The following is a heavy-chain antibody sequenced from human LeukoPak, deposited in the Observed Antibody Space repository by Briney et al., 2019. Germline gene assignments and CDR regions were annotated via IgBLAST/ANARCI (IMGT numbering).Heavy chain of an antibody. Sequence: GGSLRLSCAASGFTFSSYEMNWVRQAPGKGLEWVSYISTSGTTIYYADSVKGRFTISRDNSKNTVYLQMNSLRAEDTAVYYCARGLKYSSGWFYFDYWGQGTLVTVSS. CDR1: GFTFSSYE. D-gene: IGHD6-19*01. V-gene: IGHV3-48*03. CDR2: ISTSGTTI. J-gene: IGHJ4*02. CDR3: ARGLKYSSGWFYFDY.